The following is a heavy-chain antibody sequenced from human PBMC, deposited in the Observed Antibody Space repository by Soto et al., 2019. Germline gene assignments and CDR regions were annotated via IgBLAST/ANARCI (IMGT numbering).Heavy chain of an antibody. D-gene: IGHD4-17*01. CDR2: ISGSGGST. J-gene: IGHJ4*02. CDR3: ANEYFESAMTTVTTVDY. V-gene: IGHV3-23*01. CDR1: YA. Sequence: YAGSRISKNKGKGLEWVSAISGSGGSTYYADSVKGRFTISRDNSKNTLYLQMNSLRAEDTAVYSCANEYFESAMTTVTTVDYWGQRTLGTVSS.